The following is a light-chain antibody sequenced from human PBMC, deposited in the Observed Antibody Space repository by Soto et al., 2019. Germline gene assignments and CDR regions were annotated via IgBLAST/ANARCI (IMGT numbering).Light chain of an antibody. J-gene: IGLJ2*01. V-gene: IGLV1-44*01. CDR2: DTI. CDR3: AAWDDSLNGPA. CDR1: YSNIGIND. Sequence: QSVLTQPPSASGTPGQRVTVSCSGTYSNIGINDVHWYRQLPGTAPQILIYDTIQRATGVPDRFSGSRSGTSASLVISGLQTEDEADYHCAAWDDSLNGPAFGGGTKVTVL.